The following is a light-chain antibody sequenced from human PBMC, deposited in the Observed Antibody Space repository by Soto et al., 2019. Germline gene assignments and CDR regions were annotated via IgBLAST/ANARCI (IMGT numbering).Light chain of an antibody. Sequence: DIVLTQSPATLSLSRGDRVSLSCRASQTITPYLAWYQQKPGQPPRLLIYGASNRATGIPARFSGSGSGTDFTLTISNLEPEDFAVYYCQQRSNWPANFGQGTRLEIK. V-gene: IGKV3-11*01. J-gene: IGKJ5*01. CDR1: QTITPY. CDR3: QQRSNWPAN. CDR2: GAS.